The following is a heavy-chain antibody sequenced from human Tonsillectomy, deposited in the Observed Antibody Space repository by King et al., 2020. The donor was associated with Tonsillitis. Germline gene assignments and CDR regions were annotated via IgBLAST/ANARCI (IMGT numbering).Heavy chain of an antibody. CDR2: IKSKSDGGTT. Sequence: VQLVESGGGLVKPGGSLRLSCAASGFTFSNAWMSWVRQAPGKGLEWVGRIKSKSDGGTTDYVAPVKGRFTISRDDSENMLYLQMNSLKTEDTAVYYCTTDWSSGFENWGQGTLVTVSS. CDR3: TTDWSSGFEN. V-gene: IGHV3-15*01. D-gene: IGHD3-22*01. J-gene: IGHJ4*02. CDR1: GFTFSNAW.